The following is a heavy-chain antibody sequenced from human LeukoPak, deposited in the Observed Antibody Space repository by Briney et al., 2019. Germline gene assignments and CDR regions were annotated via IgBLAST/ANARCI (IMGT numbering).Heavy chain of an antibody. CDR3: ARDRQNYLDAFDI. Sequence: SETLSLTCAVYGGSFSGYYWSWIRQPPGKGLEWIGYIYYSGSTYYNPSLKSRVTISADTSKNQFSLKLSSVTAADTAVYYCARDRQNYLDAFDIWGQGTMVTVSS. CDR1: GGSFSGYY. V-gene: IGHV4-30-4*08. D-gene: IGHD1-7*01. CDR2: IYYSGST. J-gene: IGHJ3*02.